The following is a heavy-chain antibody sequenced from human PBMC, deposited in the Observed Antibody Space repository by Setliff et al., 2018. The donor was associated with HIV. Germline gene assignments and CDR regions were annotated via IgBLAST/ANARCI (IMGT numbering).Heavy chain of an antibody. CDR2: MNTDGSST. D-gene: IGHD3-22*01. CDR3: VSGSGYYYFDN. J-gene: IGHJ4*02. Sequence: LRLSCAASGFTFSSYWMHWVRQAPGKGLVWVFGMNTDGSSTRYADSVKGRFTISRDNAKNMLYLQMNSLSADDTAVYYCVSGSGYYYFDNWGQGALVTAPQ. CDR1: GFTFSSYW. V-gene: IGHV3-74*01.